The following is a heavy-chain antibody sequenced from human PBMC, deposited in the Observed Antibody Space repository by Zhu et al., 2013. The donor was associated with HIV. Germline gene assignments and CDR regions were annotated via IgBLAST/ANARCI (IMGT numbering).Heavy chain of an antibody. Sequence: QAQLVQSGAEVKKPGASVKVSCKASGYTFGSYGITWVRQAPGQGPEWMGWISPYNGHTNYAQNLQDRVAMSTDTSTNTAYMELSSLRPADTAVYYCARDNRDNWDTGGWLDPWGQGTVVTVSS. CDR1: GYTFGSYG. D-gene: IGHD1-20*01. V-gene: IGHV1-18*01. CDR3: ARDNRDNWDTGGWLDP. CDR2: ISPYNGHT. J-gene: IGHJ5*02.